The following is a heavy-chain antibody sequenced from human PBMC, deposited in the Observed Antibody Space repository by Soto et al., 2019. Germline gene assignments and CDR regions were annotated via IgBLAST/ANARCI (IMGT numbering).Heavy chain of an antibody. J-gene: IGHJ2*01. CDR2: IIPMLAAP. V-gene: IGHV1-69*01. D-gene: IGHD2-21*01. CDR1: GGSFRTYA. CDR3: ARVGPPSPSVIWFFDL. Sequence: QGQLVQSGAEVKKPGSSVKVSCKASGGSFRTYAINWVRQAPGQGLEWMGGIIPMLAAPTYAQKFQGRLTITADESTTTVYMELSRLTSEDTAVYYCARVGPPSPSVIWFFDLWGRGTLVTVSS.